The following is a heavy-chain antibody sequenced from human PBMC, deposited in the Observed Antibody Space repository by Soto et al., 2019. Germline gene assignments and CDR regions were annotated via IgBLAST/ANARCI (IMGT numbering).Heavy chain of an antibody. Sequence: GASVKVSCKASGYTFTSYGISWVRQAPGQGLEWMGWISAYNGNTNYAQKLQGRVTMTTDTSTSTAYMELRSLRSDDTAVYYCARAARAGRVVVRFDYWGQGTLVTAPQ. CDR1: GYTFTSYG. J-gene: IGHJ4*02. CDR2: ISAYNGNT. D-gene: IGHD2-15*01. V-gene: IGHV1-18*01. CDR3: ARAARAGRVVVRFDY.